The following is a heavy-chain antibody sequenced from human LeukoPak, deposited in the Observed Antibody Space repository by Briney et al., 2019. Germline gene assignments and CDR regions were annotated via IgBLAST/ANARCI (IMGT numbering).Heavy chain of an antibody. CDR3: ASLGKGYSYGYGSNY. CDR1: GFTFSSYS. Sequence: GGSLTLSCAASGFTFSSYSMNWVRQATGKGVEWVSSISSSSYIYYADSVKGRFTISRDNAKNSLYLQMNSLRAEDTAVYYCASLGKGYSYGYGSNYWGQGTLVTVSS. CDR2: ISSSSYI. V-gene: IGHV3-21*01. J-gene: IGHJ4*02. D-gene: IGHD5-18*01.